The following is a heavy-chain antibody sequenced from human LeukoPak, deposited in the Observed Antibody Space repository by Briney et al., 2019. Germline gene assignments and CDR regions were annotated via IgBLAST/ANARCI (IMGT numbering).Heavy chain of an antibody. Sequence: ASVKVSCKASGYTFTSYYMHWVRQAPGQGLEWMGIINPSGGSTSYAQKFQGRVTMTRDTSTSTVYMELSSLRSEDTAVYYCAXXFYVLRYFDWLFSFDYWGQGTLVTVSS. CDR1: GYTFTSYY. D-gene: IGHD3-9*01. CDR2: INPSGGST. CDR3: AXXFYVLRYFDWLFSFDY. J-gene: IGHJ4*02. V-gene: IGHV1-46*01.